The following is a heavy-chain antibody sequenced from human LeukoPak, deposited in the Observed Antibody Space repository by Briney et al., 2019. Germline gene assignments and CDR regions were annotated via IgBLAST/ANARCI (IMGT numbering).Heavy chain of an antibody. J-gene: IGHJ4*02. CDR3: ARDGQRGYSYGPLDY. CDR2: ITESGDRT. D-gene: IGHD5-18*01. Sequence: GGSLRLSCAASGITFSIYGMSWVRQGPGKGLEWVSGITESGDRTFYGDSVKGRFTISRDNSKNTLYLQMNSLRADDTAVYYCARDGQRGYSYGPLDYWGQGTLVTVSS. CDR1: GITFSIYG. V-gene: IGHV3-23*01.